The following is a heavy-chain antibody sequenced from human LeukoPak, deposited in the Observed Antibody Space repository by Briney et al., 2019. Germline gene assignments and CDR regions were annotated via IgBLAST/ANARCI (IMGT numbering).Heavy chain of an antibody. CDR3: ATATIFGVVTPDYYYGMDV. V-gene: IGHV1-24*01. CDR2: FDPEDGET. J-gene: IGHJ6*02. CDR1: GYTLTELS. Sequence: ASVKVSCKVSGYTLTELSMHWVRQAPGKGLEWMGGFDPEDGETIYAQKFQGRVTMTEDTSTDTAYMELSSLRSEDTAVYYCATATIFGVVTPDYYYGMDVWGQGTTVTVSS. D-gene: IGHD3-3*01.